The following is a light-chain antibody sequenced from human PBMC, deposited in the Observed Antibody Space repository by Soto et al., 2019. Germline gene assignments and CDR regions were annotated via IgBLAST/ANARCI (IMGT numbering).Light chain of an antibody. CDR2: SNN. CDR3: ATWNDSLNGYV. V-gene: IGLV1-44*01. CDR1: SSNIGSNT. J-gene: IGLJ1*01. Sequence: SVLTQPPSASGTPGQRVTISCSGSSSNIGSNTVNWYQQLPGTAPKLLIYSNNQRPSGVPDRFSGSKSGTSASLAISGLQSEDYADYYCATWNDSLNGYVFGTGTKLTVL.